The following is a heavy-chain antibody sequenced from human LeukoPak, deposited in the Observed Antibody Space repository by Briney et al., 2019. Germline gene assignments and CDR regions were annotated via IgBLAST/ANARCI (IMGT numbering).Heavy chain of an antibody. Sequence: GGSLRLSCAASGFTFSSYAMSWVRQAPGKGLEWVSSITSSGAATYYADSVKGRFTISRDNSDNTLYLQMNSLRAEDTAVYYCARDGSIAAAVFDYWGQGTLVTVSS. D-gene: IGHD6-13*01. CDR1: GFTFSSYA. V-gene: IGHV3-23*01. J-gene: IGHJ4*02. CDR2: ITSSGAAT. CDR3: ARDGSIAAAVFDY.